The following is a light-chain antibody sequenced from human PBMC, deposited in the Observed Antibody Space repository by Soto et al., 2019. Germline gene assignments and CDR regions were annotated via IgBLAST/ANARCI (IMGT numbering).Light chain of an antibody. V-gene: IGLV2-8*01. CDR2: EVS. CDR1: SSDVGAYNY. J-gene: IGLJ1*01. Sequence: QSALTQPPSASGSPGQSVTISCTGTSSDVGAYNYVSWYQQLPGKAPKLIIYEVSKRPSGVPDRFSGSKSGASASLAITGLQAEDEADYYCQSYDSDLTESYVFGTGTRSPS. CDR3: QSYDSDLTESYV.